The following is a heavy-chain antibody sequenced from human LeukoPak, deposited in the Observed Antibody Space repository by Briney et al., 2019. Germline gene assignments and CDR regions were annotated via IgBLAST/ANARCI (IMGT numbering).Heavy chain of an antibody. Sequence: ASVKVSCKASGYTFTSYTMHWVRQAPGQRLEWMGWINTGNGNTKYSQKFQGRVTMTRDMSTSTVYMELSSLRSEDTAVYYCARDQEIAAARQRPGYYMDVWGKGTTVTVSS. J-gene: IGHJ6*03. CDR2: INTGNGNT. CDR3: ARDQEIAAARQRPGYYMDV. D-gene: IGHD6-13*01. V-gene: IGHV1-3*04. CDR1: GYTFTSYT.